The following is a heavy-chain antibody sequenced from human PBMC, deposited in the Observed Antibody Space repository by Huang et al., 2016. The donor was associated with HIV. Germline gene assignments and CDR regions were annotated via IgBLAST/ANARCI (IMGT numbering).Heavy chain of an antibody. CDR1: GGSFSGYY. CDR3: ARDTSGWYALFPFFDY. CDR2: IHHSGST. V-gene: IGHV4-34*01. J-gene: IGHJ4*02. D-gene: IGHD6-19*01. Sequence: QVQLQQWGAGLLKPSETLSLTCAVYGGSFSGYYWSWIRKSPGKGLEWIGEIHHSGSTNYHPSLTMRVTVSVETSKNQFSLKLSSVTAADTAVYYCARDTSGWYALFPFFDYWCQGTLVTVSS.